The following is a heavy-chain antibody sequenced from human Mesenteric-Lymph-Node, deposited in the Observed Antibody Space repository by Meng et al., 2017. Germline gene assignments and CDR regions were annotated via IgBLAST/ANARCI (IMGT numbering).Heavy chain of an antibody. CDR3: ARDLWFDP. CDR1: GFTFSSHA. V-gene: IGHV3-66*01. J-gene: IGHJ5*02. Sequence: EVQLLESGGGLVQPGGSLRLSCAASGFTFSSHAMSWVRQAPGKGLEWVSVMYSGGRTFYADSVKGRFTISRDNSKNTLYLQMYSLRVEDTAVYYCARDLWFDPWGQGTLVTVSS. CDR2: MYSGGRT.